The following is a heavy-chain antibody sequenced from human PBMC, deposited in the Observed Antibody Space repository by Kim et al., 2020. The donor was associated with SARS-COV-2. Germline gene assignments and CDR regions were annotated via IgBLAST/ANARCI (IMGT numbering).Heavy chain of an antibody. CDR2: IKEDESEK. J-gene: IGHJ4*02. CDR3: ARVSYVDYYDSSSYYFFDY. V-gene: IGHV3-7*01. Sequence: GGSLRLSCAASGFTFSYYWMSWVRQAPGKGLEWVANIKEDESEKYYVDSVKGRFTISRDNAKKSLYLQMNSLRAEDTAVYYCARVSYVDYYDSSSYYFFDYWGQGTLVTASS. CDR1: GFTFSYYW. D-gene: IGHD3-22*01.